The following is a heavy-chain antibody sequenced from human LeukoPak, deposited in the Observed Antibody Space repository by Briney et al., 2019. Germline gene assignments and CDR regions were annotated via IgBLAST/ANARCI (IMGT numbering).Heavy chain of an antibody. CDR1: GYTFTSYD. D-gene: IGHD5-24*01. CDR2: MNPNSGNT. J-gene: IGHJ4*02. V-gene: IGHV1-8*03. CDR3: ARGRKDDRRDGYIFDY. Sequence: ASVKVPCKASGYTFTSYDINWVRQATGQGLEWMGWMNPNSGNTGYAQKFQGRVAITRNTSISTAYMELSSLRSEDTAVYYCARGRKDDRRDGYIFDYWGQGTLVTVSS.